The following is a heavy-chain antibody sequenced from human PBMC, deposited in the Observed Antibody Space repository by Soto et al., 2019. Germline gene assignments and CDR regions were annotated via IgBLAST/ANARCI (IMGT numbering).Heavy chain of an antibody. CDR3: ARARAVAGLYHGMDV. CDR2: IIPMFGTA. J-gene: IGHJ6*02. D-gene: IGHD6-19*01. CDR1: GGTFSRYP. V-gene: IGHV1-69*01. Sequence: QVQLVQSGAEVRKPGSSVKVSCKASGGTFSRYPISWVRQGPGQGLEWMGGIIPMFGTANHAQKFQGRVNITADESTSTAYMELSSLRSEDTAMYFCARARAVAGLYHGMDVWGQGTTVIVSS.